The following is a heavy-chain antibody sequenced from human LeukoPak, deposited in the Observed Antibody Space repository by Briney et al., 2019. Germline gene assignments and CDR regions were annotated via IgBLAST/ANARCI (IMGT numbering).Heavy chain of an antibody. CDR2: ISYDGSNK. J-gene: IGHJ4*02. D-gene: IGHD5-18*01. Sequence: GGSLRLSCAASGFTFSSYGMHWVRQAPGKGQEWVAVISYDGSNKYYADSVKGRFTISRDNSKNTLYLQMNSLRAEDTAVYYCAKTWIQLWSPDYRGQGTLVTVSS. V-gene: IGHV3-30*18. CDR3: AKTWIQLWSPDY. CDR1: GFTFSSYG.